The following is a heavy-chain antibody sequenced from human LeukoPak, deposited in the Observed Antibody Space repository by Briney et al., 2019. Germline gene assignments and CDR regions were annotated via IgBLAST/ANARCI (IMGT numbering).Heavy chain of an antibody. Sequence: NPGGSLRLSCAASGFTFSSYSMNWVRQAPGQGLEWVSSISSSSSYIYYADSVKGRFTISRDNAKNSLYLQMNSLRAEDTAVYYCARDQVGDIVVVPAADWGQGTLVTVSP. V-gene: IGHV3-21*01. D-gene: IGHD2-2*01. J-gene: IGHJ4*02. CDR1: GFTFSSYS. CDR3: ARDQVGDIVVVPAAD. CDR2: ISSSSSYI.